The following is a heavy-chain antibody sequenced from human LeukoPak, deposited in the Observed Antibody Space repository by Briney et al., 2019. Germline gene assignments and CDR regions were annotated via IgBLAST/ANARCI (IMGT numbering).Heavy chain of an antibody. D-gene: IGHD5-24*01. CDR3: AKVSRDGYNFGQIDY. CDR1: GFTLSSYS. Sequence: GGSLRLSCAASGFTLSSYSMNWVRQAPGKGLEWVSCITRSSIYIYYADSVKGRFTISRDNAKNTLYLQMNSLRAEDTAVYYCAKVSRDGYNFGQIDYWGQGTLVTVSS. J-gene: IGHJ4*02. V-gene: IGHV3-21*04. CDR2: ITRSSIYI.